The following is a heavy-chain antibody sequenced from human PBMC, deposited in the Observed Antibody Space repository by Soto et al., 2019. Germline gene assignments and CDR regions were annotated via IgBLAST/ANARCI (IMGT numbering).Heavy chain of an antibody. D-gene: IGHD3-9*01. CDR3: AHKGIPYYDILTGYPKLSGSFDI. V-gene: IGHV2-5*02. CDR1: GVSLSTSGVG. Sequence: SGPTLVNPTQTLTLTCTFSGVSLSTSGVGAGWIRQPPGKALEWLALIFWDDDKRYSPSLKSRLTITKDTSKNQVVLTMTNMDPVDTATYYCAHKGIPYYDILTGYPKLSGSFDIWGQGTMVTVSS. CDR2: IFWDDDK. J-gene: IGHJ3*02.